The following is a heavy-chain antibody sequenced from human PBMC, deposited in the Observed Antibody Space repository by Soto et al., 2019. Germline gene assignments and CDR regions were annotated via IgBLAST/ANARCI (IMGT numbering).Heavy chain of an antibody. J-gene: IGHJ4*02. D-gene: IGHD3-3*01. Sequence: PGGSLGLSCVASGVSFSSYAFHWVRQAPGKGLEWVAIISNDGSNKQYADSVKGRFAISRDNSKKTVYLQMDSLRGDDTAVYYCAKDQRFLESAYFDYWGQGTRVTVSS. CDR1: GVSFSSYA. CDR2: ISNDGSNK. V-gene: IGHV3-30*18. CDR3: AKDQRFLESAYFDY.